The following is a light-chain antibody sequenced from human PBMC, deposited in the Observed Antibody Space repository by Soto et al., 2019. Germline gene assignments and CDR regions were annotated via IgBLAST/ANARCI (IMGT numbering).Light chain of an antibody. V-gene: IGKV1-39*01. Sequence: DIQMTQSPASLSASVGDRVTVSCRAGQAISGYLNWYQQKPGKAPTLLIFAASTLQSGVPSRFSGSGSGTDFTLTINNLQTEDSATSFCQQTNLIPFTFGPGTKV. J-gene: IGKJ3*01. CDR1: QAISGY. CDR2: AAS. CDR3: QQTNLIPFT.